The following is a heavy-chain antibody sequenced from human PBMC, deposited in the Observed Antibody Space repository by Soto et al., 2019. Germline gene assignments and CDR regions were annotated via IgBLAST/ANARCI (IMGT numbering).Heavy chain of an antibody. CDR1: GGTFSGSY. D-gene: IGHD4-17*01. CDR2: INHSGST. V-gene: IGHV4-34*01. CDR3: ARGDYGDYYYYYYMDV. J-gene: IGHJ6*03. Sequence: TSETLSLTCAVDGGTFSGSYWTWIRQPPGKGLEWIGEINHSGSTNYNPSLKSRVTISVDTSKNQFSLKLSSVTAADTAVYYCARGDYGDYYYYYYMDVRGKGTTVTVSS.